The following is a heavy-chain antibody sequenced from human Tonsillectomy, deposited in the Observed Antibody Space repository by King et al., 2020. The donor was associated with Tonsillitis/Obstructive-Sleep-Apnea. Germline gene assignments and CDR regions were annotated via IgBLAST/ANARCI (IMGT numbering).Heavy chain of an antibody. V-gene: IGHV3-9*01. CDR2: ISWTSGST. CDR3: ARDMGAHYYDSSGYQLHAFDI. CDR1: GFTFDDYA. J-gene: IGHJ3*02. D-gene: IGHD3-22*01. Sequence: VQLVESGGGLVQPGRSLRLSCAASGFTFDDYAMHWVQHAPGKGLEWVAGISWTSGSTGYAYSVKGRFTISRDNAKNSLYLQMNSLRAEDTALYYCARDMGAHYYDSSGYQLHAFDIWGQGTMVTVSS.